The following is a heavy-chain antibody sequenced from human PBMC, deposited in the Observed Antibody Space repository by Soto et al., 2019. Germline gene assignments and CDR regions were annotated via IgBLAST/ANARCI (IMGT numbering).Heavy chain of an antibody. CDR1: GFTFSNAW. Sequence: GGSLRLSCAASGFTFSNAWMSWVRQAPGKGLEWVGRIKSKTDGGTTDYAEPVKGRFTISRDDSKNTLYLQMNSLKTEDTAVYYCTTVEYSSEAEYYYYYYMDVWGKGTTVTVSS. CDR3: TTVEYSSEAEYYYYYYMDV. D-gene: IGHD6-6*01. CDR2: IKSKTDGGTT. V-gene: IGHV3-15*01. J-gene: IGHJ6*03.